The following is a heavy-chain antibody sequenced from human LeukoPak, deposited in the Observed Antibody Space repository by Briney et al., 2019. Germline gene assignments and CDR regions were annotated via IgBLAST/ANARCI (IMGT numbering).Heavy chain of an antibody. Sequence: GGSLRLSCAASGFTFSSYATHWVRQAPGKGLEWVAVISYDGSNKYYADSVKGRFTISRDNSKNTLYLQMNSLRAEDTAVYYCARDWGSSSSPVDYFDYWGQGSLVTVSS. CDR1: GFTFSSYA. CDR3: ARDWGSSSSPVDYFDY. J-gene: IGHJ4*02. V-gene: IGHV3-30-3*01. CDR2: ISYDGSNK. D-gene: IGHD6-6*01.